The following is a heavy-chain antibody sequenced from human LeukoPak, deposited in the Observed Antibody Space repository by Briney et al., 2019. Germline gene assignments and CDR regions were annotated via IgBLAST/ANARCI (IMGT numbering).Heavy chain of an antibody. J-gene: IGHJ4*02. V-gene: IGHV4-34*01. CDR1: GGSFSGYY. D-gene: IGHD2-15*01. CDR3: ARGTVDYCSGGSCYLYYFDY. Sequence: SETLSLTCAVYGGSFSGYYWSWIRQPPGKGLEWIGEINHSGNTNYNPSLKSRVTISVDTSKNQFSLKLRSVTAADTAVYYCARGTVDYCSGGSCYLYYFDYWGLGNLVTVSS. CDR2: INHSGNT.